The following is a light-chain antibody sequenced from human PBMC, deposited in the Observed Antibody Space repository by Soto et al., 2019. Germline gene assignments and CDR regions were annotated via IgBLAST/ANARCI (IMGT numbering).Light chain of an antibody. V-gene: IGKV3D-20*02. CDR3: QQRSNWPGT. CDR2: GAS. J-gene: IGKJ5*01. Sequence: IFLTQAPGTLSLSPVEIATLSCMASQSVSRYLTWYQQKPGQGPRVLIYGASSRATGIPDRFSGSGSGTDFTLTINRLEPEDFAVYYCQQRSNWPGTFGQGTRLEIK. CDR1: QSVSRY.